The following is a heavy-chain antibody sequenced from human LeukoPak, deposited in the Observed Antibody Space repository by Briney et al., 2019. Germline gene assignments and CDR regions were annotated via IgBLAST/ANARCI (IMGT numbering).Heavy chain of an antibody. CDR1: GYTFTSYG. V-gene: IGHV1-18*01. CDR3: ARDLEVRGVIPNVYGMDV. CDR2: ISAYNGNT. D-gene: IGHD3-10*01. Sequence: ASVKVSCKASGYTFTSYGISWVRQAPGQGLEWMGWISAYNGNTNYAQKLQGRVTMTTDTSTSTAYMELRSLRSDDTAVYYCARDLEVRGVIPNVYGMDVWGQGTTFTVSS. J-gene: IGHJ6*02.